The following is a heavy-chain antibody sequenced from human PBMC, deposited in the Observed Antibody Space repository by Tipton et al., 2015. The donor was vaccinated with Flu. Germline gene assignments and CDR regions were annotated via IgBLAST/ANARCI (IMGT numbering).Heavy chain of an antibody. Sequence: TLSLTCTVPSGSIRSTNYFCAWIRQPPGKRLELIGSIYPSGATYYNPSLKSRVTLSVDTPKSQFSLMLRSVTAADTAIYYCARLSYYDVDLKNFYFDYWGQGALVTVSS. D-gene: IGHD3-10*02. CDR3: ARLSYYDVDLKNFYFDY. CDR1: SGSIRSTNYF. CDR2: IYPSGAT. V-gene: IGHV4-39*01. J-gene: IGHJ4*02.